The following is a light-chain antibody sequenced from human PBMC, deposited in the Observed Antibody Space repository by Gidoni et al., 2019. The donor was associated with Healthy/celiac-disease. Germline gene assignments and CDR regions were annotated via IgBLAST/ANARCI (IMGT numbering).Light chain of an antibody. Sequence: DIQMTQAPSSLSASVGDRVTSTCQASHDISNYLDWYQQKPGKAPKLLIYDASSLETGVPARFSGSGSGTDFTFTISSLQPEDIATYYCQQYDNLPLTFGRGTKVEIK. V-gene: IGKV1-33*01. CDR1: HDISNY. CDR2: DAS. CDR3: QQYDNLPLT. J-gene: IGKJ4*01.